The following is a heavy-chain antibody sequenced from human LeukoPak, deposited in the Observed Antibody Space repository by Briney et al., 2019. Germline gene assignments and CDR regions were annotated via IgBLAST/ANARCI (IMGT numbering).Heavy chain of an antibody. CDR2: INWSGGST. D-gene: IGHD2-15*01. CDR1: GFAFAEHG. J-gene: IGHJ4*02. Sequence: GGSLRLSCTASGFAFAEHGMSWVRQVPGKGLEWVSGINWSGGSTGYADPLRGRFTISRDNAKNSLYLQMDSLRAEDTAVYYCARERGTVAASSDYWGQGTLVTVSS. V-gene: IGHV3-20*04. CDR3: ARERGTVAASSDY.